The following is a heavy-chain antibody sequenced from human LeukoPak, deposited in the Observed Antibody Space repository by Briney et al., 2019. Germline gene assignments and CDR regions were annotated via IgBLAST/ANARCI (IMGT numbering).Heavy chain of an antibody. CDR1: GFTFSSYS. J-gene: IGHJ4*02. V-gene: IGHV3-21*01. Sequence: PGGSLRLSCAASGFTFSSYSMNWVRQAPGKGLEWVSSISSSSSYIYYADSVKGRFTISRDNAKNSLYLQMNSLRAEDTAVYYCAKGGHIVVVTAIGGFDYWGQGTLVTVSS. CDR3: AKGGHIVVVTAIGGFDY. CDR2: ISSSSSYI. D-gene: IGHD2-21*02.